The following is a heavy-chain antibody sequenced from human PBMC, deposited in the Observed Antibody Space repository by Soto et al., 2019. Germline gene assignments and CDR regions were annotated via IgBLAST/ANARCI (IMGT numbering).Heavy chain of an antibody. CDR3: AREFSVTIFGVVTHPFDI. Sequence: ASVKVSCQASGYTFTSYGISWVRQAPGQGLEWMGWISAYNGNTNYAQKLQGRVTMTTDTSTSTAYMELRSLRSDDTAVYYCAREFSVTIFGVVTHPFDIWGQGTMVTVSS. D-gene: IGHD3-3*01. V-gene: IGHV1-18*01. J-gene: IGHJ3*02. CDR1: GYTFTSYG. CDR2: ISAYNGNT.